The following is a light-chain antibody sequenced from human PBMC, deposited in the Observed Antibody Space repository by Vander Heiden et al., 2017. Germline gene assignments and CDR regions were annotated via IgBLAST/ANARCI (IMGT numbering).Light chain of an antibody. CDR3: QQSDSPPQT. CDR2: FTS. V-gene: IGKV1-39*01. CDR1: QSISTY. J-gene: IGKJ1*01. Sequence: DIQMTQSPSSLSASVGDRVTITCRASQSISTYLNWYQQKGGKAPKLLIHFTSSLQSGVPSRFSGSGSGTDFTLTISRLQPEDFATYYCQQSDSPPQTFGQGTKVEIK.